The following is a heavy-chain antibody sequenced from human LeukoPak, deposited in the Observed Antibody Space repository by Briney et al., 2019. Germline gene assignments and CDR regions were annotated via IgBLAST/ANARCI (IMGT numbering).Heavy chain of an antibody. CDR3: ARPGYSYGPTAD. J-gene: IGHJ4*02. Sequence: GGSLRLSCAASGLTFSGYDMHWVRQAPGKGLEWVAVISYDGSNKYYADSVKGRFTISRDNSKNTLYLQMNSLRAEDTAVYYCARPGYSYGPTADWGQGTLVTVSS. CDR2: ISYDGSNK. CDR1: GLTFSGYD. D-gene: IGHD5-18*01. V-gene: IGHV3-30-3*01.